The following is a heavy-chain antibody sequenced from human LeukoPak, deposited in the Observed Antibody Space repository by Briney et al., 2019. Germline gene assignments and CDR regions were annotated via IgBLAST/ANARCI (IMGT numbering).Heavy chain of an antibody. CDR2: IYTSGST. J-gene: IGHJ6*03. V-gene: IGHV4-4*07. D-gene: IGHD3-10*01. Sequence: PSETLSLTCTVSGGSISSYYWSWIRQPAGKGLEWIGRIYTSGSTNYNPSLKSRVTMSVDTSKNQFSLKLSSVTAADTAVYYCARGAYGSGSYFSSDYYYYMDVWGKGTTVTISS. CDR3: ARGAYGSGSYFSSDYYYYMDV. CDR1: GGSISSYY.